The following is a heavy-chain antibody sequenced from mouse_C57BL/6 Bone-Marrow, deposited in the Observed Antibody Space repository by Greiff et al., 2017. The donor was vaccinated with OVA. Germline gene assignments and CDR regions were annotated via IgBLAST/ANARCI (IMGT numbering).Heavy chain of an antibody. J-gene: IGHJ4*01. CDR3: ARLRGGYAMDY. CDR2: IYPRSGNT. CDR1: GYTFTSYG. D-gene: IGHD2-12*01. V-gene: IGHV1-81*01. Sequence: LQESGAELARPGASVKLSCKASGYTFTSYGISWVKQRTGQGLEWIGEIYPRSGNTYYNEKFKGKATLTADKSSSTAYMELRSLTSEDSAVYFCARLRGGYAMDYWGQGTSVTVSS.